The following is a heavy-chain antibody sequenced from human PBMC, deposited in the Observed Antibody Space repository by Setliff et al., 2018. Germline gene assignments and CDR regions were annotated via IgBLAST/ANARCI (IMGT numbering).Heavy chain of an antibody. J-gene: IGHJ6*03. CDR1: GASISSYY. Sequence: SETLSLTCPVSGASISSYYWSWIRQPPGKGLEWIGYIYTSRGTNYNPSLKSRVTISVDTSKNQFSLKLSSVTAADTAVYYCARGYYYASGNSHNYYMDVWGKGTAVTVSS. D-gene: IGHD3-10*01. V-gene: IGHV4-4*08. CDR3: ARGYYYASGNSHNYYMDV. CDR2: IYTSRGT.